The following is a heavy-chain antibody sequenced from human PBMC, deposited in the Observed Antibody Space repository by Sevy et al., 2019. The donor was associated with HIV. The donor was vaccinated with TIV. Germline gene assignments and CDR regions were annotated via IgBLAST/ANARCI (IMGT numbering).Heavy chain of an antibody. CDR3: ATESGNYWYLDY. CDR1: GFIFSRYG. CDR2: IFNDGKTK. V-gene: IGHV3-30*02. J-gene: IGHJ4*02. Sequence: GGSLRLSCKASGFIFSRYGVHWVRQAPGKGLEWVASIFNDGKTKYYGDPVKGRFTISRDDSKNTLYLQMDSLRAEDTAVYYCATESGNYWYLDYWGQGTLVTVSS. D-gene: IGHD3-22*01.